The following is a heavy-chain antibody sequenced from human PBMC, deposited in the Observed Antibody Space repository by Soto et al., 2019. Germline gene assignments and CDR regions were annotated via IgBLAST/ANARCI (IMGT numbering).Heavy chain of an antibody. CDR2: IYYSGST. CDR1: AGSISSSSYY. CDR3: ARRPFYYYYGMDV. Sequence: SETRSLTCTVSAGSISSSSYYWGWIRQPPGKGLEWIGSIYYSGSTYYNPSLKSRVTISVDTSKNQFSLKLSSVTAADTAVYYCARRPFYYYYGMDVWGQGTTVT. V-gene: IGHV4-39*01. J-gene: IGHJ6*02.